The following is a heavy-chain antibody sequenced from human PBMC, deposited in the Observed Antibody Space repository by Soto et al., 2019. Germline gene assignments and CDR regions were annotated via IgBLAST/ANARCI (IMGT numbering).Heavy chain of an antibody. D-gene: IGHD6-13*01. V-gene: IGHV4-31*02. CDR2: IYYSGST. Sequence: WIWIRQHPGKGLEWIGYIYYSGSTYHNPSLKSRIVMSIDMSKNQFSLKLSSVTAADTAVYYCARAAATDGRDRYFDLWGRGTLVTVSS. J-gene: IGHJ2*01. CDR3: ARAAATDGRDRYFDL.